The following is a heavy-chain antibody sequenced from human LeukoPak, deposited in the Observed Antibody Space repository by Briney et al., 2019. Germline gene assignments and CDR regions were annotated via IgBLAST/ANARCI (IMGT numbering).Heavy chain of an antibody. J-gene: IGHJ4*02. CDR2: ISGSGTRT. V-gene: IGHV3-23*01. D-gene: IGHD3-22*01. CDR3: AKAPTKEEEWLLLNYFDY. CDR1: GFTFSSYA. Sequence: GGSLRLSCAASGFTFSSYAMSWVRQAPGKGLEWVSAISGSGTRTYYADSVKGRFTISRDNSKNTLYLQTNSLRAEDTAVYYCAKAPTKEEEWLLLNYFDYWGQGTLVTVSS.